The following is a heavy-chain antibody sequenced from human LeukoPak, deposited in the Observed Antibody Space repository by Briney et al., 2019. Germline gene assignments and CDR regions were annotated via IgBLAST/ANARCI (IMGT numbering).Heavy chain of an antibody. J-gene: IGHJ5*02. CDR1: GGTFSSYA. CDR3: ARLALRQNWFDP. Sequence: ASVKVSCKASGGTFSSYAISWVRQAPGQGLEWMGWINAGNGNTKYSQKFQGRVTITRDTSASTAYMELSSLRSEDTAVYYCARLALRQNWFDPWGQGTLVTVSS. D-gene: IGHD3-16*01. CDR2: INAGNGNT. V-gene: IGHV1-3*01.